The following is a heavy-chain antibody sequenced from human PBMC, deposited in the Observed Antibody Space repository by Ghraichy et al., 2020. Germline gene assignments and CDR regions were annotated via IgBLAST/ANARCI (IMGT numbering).Heavy chain of an antibody. CDR3: ARGGSNWFDP. V-gene: IGHV4-59*01. CDR1: GASISSSY. CDR2: IYYSGST. Sequence: SQTLSLTCTVSGASISSSYWSWIRQPPGKGLEWIGYIYYSGSTNYNASLKSRVTISVDTSKNQFSLKLKFVTAADTAVYYCARGGSNWFDPWGQGTLVTVSS. D-gene: IGHD5-12*01. J-gene: IGHJ5*02.